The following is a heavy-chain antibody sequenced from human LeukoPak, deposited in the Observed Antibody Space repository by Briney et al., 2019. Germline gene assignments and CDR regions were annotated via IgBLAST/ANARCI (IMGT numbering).Heavy chain of an antibody. V-gene: IGHV1-18*01. CDR2: ISAYNGNT. Sequence: ASVKVSCKSSGYTFTSYGIIWVRQAPGQGLEWMGWISAYNGNTNYAQKLQGRVTMTTDTSTSTAYMELRSLRSDDTAVYYCARRWKICSGGSCYDAFDIWGQGTMVTVSS. J-gene: IGHJ3*02. CDR3: ARRWKICSGGSCYDAFDI. D-gene: IGHD2-15*01. CDR1: GYTFTSYG.